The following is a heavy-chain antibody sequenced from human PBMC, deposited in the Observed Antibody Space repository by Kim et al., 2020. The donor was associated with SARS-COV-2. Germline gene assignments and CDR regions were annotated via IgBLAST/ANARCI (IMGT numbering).Heavy chain of an antibody. CDR1: GGTFSSYA. Sequence: SVKVSCKSSGGTFSSYAISWVRQAPGQGLEWMGRIIPILGIANYAQKFQGRVTITADKSTRTAYMELSRLRSEDTAVYYCARELRELELRGLDVWGKGTTVTASS. J-gene: IGHJ6*04. CDR2: IIPILGIA. D-gene: IGHD1-7*01. V-gene: IGHV1-69*04. CDR3: ARELRELELRGLDV.